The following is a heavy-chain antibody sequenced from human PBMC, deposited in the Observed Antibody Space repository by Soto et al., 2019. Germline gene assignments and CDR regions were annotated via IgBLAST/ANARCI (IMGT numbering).Heavy chain of an antibody. CDR2: ISYDGSNK. CDR3: ARDLLGTYDLWSSYGDV. D-gene: IGHD3-3*01. V-gene: IGHV3-30-3*01. J-gene: IGHJ6*02. Sequence: GGSLRLSCAASGITFSTYAMHWVRQAPGKGLEWVTVISYDGSNKYYTDSVKGRFTISRDTSKNTLYLQMNSLKTEDTAVYYCARDLLGTYDLWSSYGDVLGQGTTVTVCS. CDR1: GITFSTYA.